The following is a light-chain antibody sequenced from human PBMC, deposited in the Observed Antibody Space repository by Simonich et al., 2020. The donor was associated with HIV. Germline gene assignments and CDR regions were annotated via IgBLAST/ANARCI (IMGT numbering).Light chain of an antibody. V-gene: IGLV1-40*01. CDR1: SSNIGAGYD. CDR3: QSYDSSLSGWV. J-gene: IGLJ3*02. Sequence: QSGLTQPPSVSGAPGQRVTISCTGSSSNIGAGYDVHWYQQLPGTAPKLLIYGNSNRPSGVPDRLSGAKSGTSASLAITGLQAEDEADYYCQSYDSSLSGWVFGGGTKLTVL. CDR2: GNS.